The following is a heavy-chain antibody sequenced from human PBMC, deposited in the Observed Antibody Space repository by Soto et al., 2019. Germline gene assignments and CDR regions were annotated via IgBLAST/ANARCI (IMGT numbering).Heavy chain of an antibody. Sequence: EVQLLESGGGLVQPGGSLRLSCAASGFTFSSYAMSWVRQAPGKGLEWVSAISGSGGSTYSADSVKGRFTISRDNAKNTLYLQMNSLRAEDTAVYYCAKDRNWNYHFDYWGQGTLVTVSS. D-gene: IGHD1-7*01. CDR2: ISGSGGST. CDR1: GFTFSSYA. CDR3: AKDRNWNYHFDY. V-gene: IGHV3-23*01. J-gene: IGHJ4*02.